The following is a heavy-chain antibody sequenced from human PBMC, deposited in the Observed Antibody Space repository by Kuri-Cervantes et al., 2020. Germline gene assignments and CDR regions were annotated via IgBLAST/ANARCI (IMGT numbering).Heavy chain of an antibody. CDR2: IYSGGST. D-gene: IGHD2-2*01. CDR1: GFTFSSYS. CDR3: TRYCSSTSCPRAFDP. Sequence: GGSLRLSCAASGFTFSSYSMNWVRQAPGKGLEWVSVIYSGGSTYYADSVRGRFTISRDNSKNTLYLQMNSLKTEDTAVYYCTRYCSSTSCPRAFDPWGQGTLVTVSS. V-gene: IGHV3-66*01. J-gene: IGHJ5*02.